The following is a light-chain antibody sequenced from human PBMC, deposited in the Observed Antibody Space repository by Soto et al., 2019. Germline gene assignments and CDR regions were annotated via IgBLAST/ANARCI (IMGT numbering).Light chain of an antibody. J-gene: IGKJ4*01. CDR3: QQRSNWPPLT. CDR2: GAS. V-gene: IGKV3-11*01. CDR1: QSVSSY. Sequence: EIVLTQSPATLSLSPGERATLSCRASQSVSSYLAWYQQKPGQAPRLLIYGASNRATGIPARFSGSGSGTDFPLTISRLEPEDFAVYYCQQRSNWPPLTFGGGTKVEIK.